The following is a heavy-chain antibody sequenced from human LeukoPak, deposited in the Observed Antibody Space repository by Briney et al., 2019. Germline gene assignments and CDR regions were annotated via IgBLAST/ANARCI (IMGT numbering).Heavy chain of an antibody. CDR1: GYILSANY. D-gene: IGHD2-15*01. J-gene: IGHJ4*02. CDR3: ARDRPAADFEH. V-gene: IGHV3-53*01. Sequence: GGSLRLSCVASGYILSANYMAWVRQAPGKGLEWVSIIYSVGGTYYTDSVKGRFTISGDNSKNTLYLQMKNLRAEDTAVYYCARDRPAADFEHWGQGTLVTVSS. CDR2: IYSVGGT.